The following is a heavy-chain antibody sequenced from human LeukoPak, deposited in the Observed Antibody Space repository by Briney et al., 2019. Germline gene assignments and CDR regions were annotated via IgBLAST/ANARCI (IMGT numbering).Heavy chain of an antibody. V-gene: IGHV4-38-2*02. Sequence: PSDTLSLTCTVSGYSITSGPYWGWIRQPPGKGLEWIANVYHRGTTYYNPSLKSRLTISVDTSKNHFSLRLSSLSAADTAIYYCARFADTNYDAFDIWGQGTLVTVSS. CDR3: ARFADTNYDAFDI. CDR2: VYHRGTT. D-gene: IGHD4-11*01. J-gene: IGHJ3*02. CDR1: GYSITSGPY.